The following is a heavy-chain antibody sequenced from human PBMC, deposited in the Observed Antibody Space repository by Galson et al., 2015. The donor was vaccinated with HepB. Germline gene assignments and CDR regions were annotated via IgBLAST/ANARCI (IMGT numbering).Heavy chain of an antibody. CDR1: GFTFSNYW. Sequence: SLRLSCAASGFTFSNYWMHWVRQAPGKGLVWVSGIKSDGSSTSYVASVKGRFTISRDNAKSTLYLQMNSLRAEDTAVYYCTRDRGDYMIPDYWGQGTRVSVSS. CDR2: IKSDGSST. V-gene: IGHV3-74*01. D-gene: IGHD4-11*01. CDR3: TRDRGDYMIPDY. J-gene: IGHJ4*02.